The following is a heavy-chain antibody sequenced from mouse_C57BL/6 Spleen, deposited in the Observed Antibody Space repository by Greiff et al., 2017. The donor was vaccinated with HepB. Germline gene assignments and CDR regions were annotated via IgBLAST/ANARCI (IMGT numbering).Heavy chain of an antibody. V-gene: IGHV1-80*01. CDR3: ARAGDRGSYVFDY. D-gene: IGHD1-1*02. CDR2: IYPGDGDT. Sequence: VQLQQSGAELVKPGASVKISCKASGYAFSSYWMNWVKQRPGKGLEWIGQIYPGDGDTNYNGKFKGKATLTADKSSSTAYMQLSSLTSEDSAVYLCARAGDRGSYVFDYWGQGTTLTVSS. CDR1: GYAFSSYW. J-gene: IGHJ2*01.